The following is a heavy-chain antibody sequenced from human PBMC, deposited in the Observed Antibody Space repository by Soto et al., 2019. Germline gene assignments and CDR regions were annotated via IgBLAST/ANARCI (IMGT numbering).Heavy chain of an antibody. CDR2: ISGSAEIT. CDR1: GFTFSTYA. Sequence: GSLRLSCAASGFTFSTYAMSWVRQAPGKGLEWVSAISGSAEITYYADSVKGRFTISRDNSINMLYLQMNSLRTEGTAVYYWAHPRGYGVFDAYDFWGQGAMVTVSS. V-gene: IGHV3-23*01. D-gene: IGHD4-17*01. J-gene: IGHJ3*01. CDR3: AHPRGYGVFDAYDF.